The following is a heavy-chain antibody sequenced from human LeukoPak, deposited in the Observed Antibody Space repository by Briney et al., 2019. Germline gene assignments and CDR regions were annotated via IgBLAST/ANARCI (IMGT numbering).Heavy chain of an antibody. Sequence: PGGSLRLSWAASGFTFKSYPMHWIRQTPGKGPEWVAAISFDGSNKYYADSVQGRFTLSRDNSNNILYLQMNSLRGEDMAVYYCARDPGNKQLGPFDYWGQGTLVTVSS. CDR2: ISFDGSNK. J-gene: IGHJ4*02. D-gene: IGHD2/OR15-2a*01. CDR3: ARDPGNKQLGPFDY. V-gene: IGHV3-30*01. CDR1: GFTFKSYP.